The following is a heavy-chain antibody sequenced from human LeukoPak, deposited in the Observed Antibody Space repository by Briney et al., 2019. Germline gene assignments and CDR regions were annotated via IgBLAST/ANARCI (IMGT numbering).Heavy chain of an antibody. CDR3: VRDNWGTDD. CDR2: IRKEGDRYTT. D-gene: IGHD7-27*01. CDR1: GFIFSDYF. V-gene: IGHV3-72*01. J-gene: IGHJ4*02. Sequence: PGGSLRLSCAASGFIFSDYFMDWVRQAPGKGLEWVGRIRKEGDRYTTEYVASVKGRFVISRDDSKNSLFLQMNSLRAEDTAMYYCVRDNWGTDDSGQGTLVTVSS.